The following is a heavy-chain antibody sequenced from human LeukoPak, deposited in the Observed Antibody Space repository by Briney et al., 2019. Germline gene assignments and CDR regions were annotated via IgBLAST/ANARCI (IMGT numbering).Heavy chain of an antibody. Sequence: GGSLRLSCAAAGFTFSSYDMHWVRHAAGKGLEWVSAIGTAGDTYYPGSVKGRFTISREYAKNSLYLQMNSLRAGDTAVYYCARVGYSYGYDYWGQGTLVTVSS. J-gene: IGHJ4*02. CDR1: GFTFSSYD. CDR2: IGTAGDT. CDR3: ARVGYSYGYDY. V-gene: IGHV3-13*01. D-gene: IGHD5-18*01.